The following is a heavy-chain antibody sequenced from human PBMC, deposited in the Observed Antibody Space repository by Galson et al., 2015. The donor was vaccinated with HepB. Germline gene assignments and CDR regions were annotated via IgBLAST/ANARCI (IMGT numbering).Heavy chain of an antibody. CDR3: AKDPGIAARSRYSRYYYYMDV. V-gene: IGHV3-30*18. CDR1: GFTFSNYG. CDR2: ISYDGSNK. J-gene: IGHJ6*03. D-gene: IGHD6-6*01. Sequence: SLRLSCAASGFTFSNYGMHWVRQAPGKGLEWVAVISYDGSNKYYADSVKGRFTISRDNSKNTLYLQMNSLRAEDTAVYCCAKDPGIAARSRYSRYYYYMDVWGKGTTVTVSS.